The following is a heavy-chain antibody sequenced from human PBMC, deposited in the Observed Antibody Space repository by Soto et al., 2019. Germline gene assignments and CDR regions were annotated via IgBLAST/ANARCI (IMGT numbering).Heavy chain of an antibody. CDR1: GGSISSYY. CDR3: ASTLFRWGIWFHP. V-gene: IGHV4-59*01. CDR2: IYYSGST. D-gene: IGHD3-10*02. J-gene: IGHJ5*02. Sequence: QVQLQESGPGLVKPSETLSLTCTVSGGSISSYYWSWIRQPPGKGLEWIGYIYYSGSTNYNPSLKTRVPXSXDXXEPPFSLKLSSVTAAAPAVYSCASTLFRWGIWFHPWAEGTLVTVS.